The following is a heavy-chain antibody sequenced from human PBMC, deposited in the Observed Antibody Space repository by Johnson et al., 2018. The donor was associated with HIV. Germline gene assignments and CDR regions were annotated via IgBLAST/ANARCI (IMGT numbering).Heavy chain of an antibody. CDR2: ISYDGSNK. CDR1: GFTFSSYG. Sequence: QVQLVESGGGVVQPGRFLRLSCAASGFTFSSYGMHWVRQAPGKGLEWVAVISYDGSNKYYADSVKGRFTISRDNSKNTLYLQMNSLRVEDTAVYYCAKGLGRYYEAFDIWGQGTMVTVSS. D-gene: IGHD1-26*01. CDR3: AKGLGRYYEAFDI. J-gene: IGHJ3*02. V-gene: IGHV3-33*05.